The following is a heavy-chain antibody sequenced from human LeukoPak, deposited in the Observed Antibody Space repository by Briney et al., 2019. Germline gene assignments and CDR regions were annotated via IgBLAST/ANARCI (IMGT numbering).Heavy chain of an antibody. D-gene: IGHD2-2*01. J-gene: IGHJ4*02. CDR2: TNWNGGST. Sequence: PGGSLRLSCAASGFTFDDYGMSWVRQAPGKGLEWVSGTNWNGGSTGYADSVKGRFTISRDNAKNSLYLQMNSLRAEDTALYYCARDNIVVVPANYFDYWGQGSLVTVSS. CDR3: ARDNIVVVPANYFDY. V-gene: IGHV3-20*04. CDR1: GFTFDDYG.